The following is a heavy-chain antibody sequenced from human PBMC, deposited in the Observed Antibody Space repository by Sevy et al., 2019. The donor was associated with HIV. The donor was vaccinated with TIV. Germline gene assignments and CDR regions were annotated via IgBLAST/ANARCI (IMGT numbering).Heavy chain of an antibody. D-gene: IGHD1-26*01. V-gene: IGHV4-59*01. Sequence: KQSQTLSLTCTVSGDSISSSYWTWIRQPPGKGLEWIGYIHYSGATNYNPSLKSRVTISVDTSKNQFSLSLTSVTAADTAVYYCARERDVGATSPALFDYWGQGALVTVSS. CDR3: ARERDVGATSPALFDY. CDR1: GDSISSSY. J-gene: IGHJ4*02. CDR2: IHYSGAT.